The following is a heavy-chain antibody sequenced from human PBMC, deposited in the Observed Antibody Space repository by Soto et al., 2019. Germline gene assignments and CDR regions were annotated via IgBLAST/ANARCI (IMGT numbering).Heavy chain of an antibody. J-gene: IGHJ4*02. CDR2: IKSKTDGGTI. Sequence: PVGSLRLSCATSGFTFSNAWMNWVRQAPGKGLEWVGRIKSKTDGGTIDYPAPAKGRFTISRDDSRNTLYLQMNSLKTEDTAVYYCTTAHPRGPDYWGQGTLVTVSS. D-gene: IGHD5-12*01. CDR1: GFTFSNAW. V-gene: IGHV3-15*01. CDR3: TTAHPRGPDY.